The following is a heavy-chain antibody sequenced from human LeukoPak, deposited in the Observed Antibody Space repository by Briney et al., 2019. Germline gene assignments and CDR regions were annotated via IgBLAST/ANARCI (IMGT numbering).Heavy chain of an antibody. V-gene: IGHV3-23*01. CDR1: GLTFSSYA. Sequence: PGGSLRLSCAASGLTFSSYAMSWVRQAPGKGLEWVSVFSASGANTYYADSVRGRFTISRDNSKNTLYLHMNGLRAEDTAFYYCVRSPMSTLESFDSWGQGTLVTVSS. J-gene: IGHJ4*02. CDR2: FSASGANT. D-gene: IGHD3-16*01. CDR3: VRSPMSTLESFDS.